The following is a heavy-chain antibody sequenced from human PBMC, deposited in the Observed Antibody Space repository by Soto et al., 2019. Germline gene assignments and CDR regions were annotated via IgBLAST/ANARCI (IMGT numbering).Heavy chain of an antibody. D-gene: IGHD1-26*01. CDR2: IYHSGST. CDR1: GGSISSSNW. V-gene: IGHV4-4*02. CDR3: ARVSGSYYYGMDV. Sequence: SETLSLTCAVSGGSISSSNWWSWVRQPPGKGLEWIGEIYHSGSTNYNPSLKSRVTISVGKSKNQFSLKLSSVTAADTAVYYCARVSGSYYYGMDVWGQGTTVTVSS. J-gene: IGHJ6*02.